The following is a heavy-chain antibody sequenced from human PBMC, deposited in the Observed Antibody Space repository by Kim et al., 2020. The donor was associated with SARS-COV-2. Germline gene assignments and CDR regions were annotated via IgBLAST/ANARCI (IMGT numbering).Heavy chain of an antibody. D-gene: IGHD3-10*01. J-gene: IGHJ4*02. CDR2: INPNSGGT. CDR1: GYTFTGYY. Sequence: ASVKVSCKASGYTFTGYYMHWVRQAPGQGLEWMGWINPNSGGTNYAQKFQGRVTMTRDTSISTAYMELSRLRSDDTAVYYCARGTATKMVRGYFDYWGQGTLVTVSS. V-gene: IGHV1-2*02. CDR3: ARGTATKMVRGYFDY.